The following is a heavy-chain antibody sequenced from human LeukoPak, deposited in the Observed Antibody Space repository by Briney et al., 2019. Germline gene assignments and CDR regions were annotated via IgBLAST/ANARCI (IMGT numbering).Heavy chain of an antibody. CDR2: ISYDGSNK. J-gene: IGHJ6*03. D-gene: IGHD1-26*01. Sequence: GGSLRLSCAASGFTFSSYAMHWVRQAPGKALEWVAVISYDGSNKYYADSVKGRFAISRDNSKNTLYLQMNSLRADDTAVYYCARGQRAHVEWYYYMDVWGKGTTVTVSS. CDR3: ARGQRAHVEWYYYMDV. V-gene: IGHV3-30*09. CDR1: GFTFSSYA.